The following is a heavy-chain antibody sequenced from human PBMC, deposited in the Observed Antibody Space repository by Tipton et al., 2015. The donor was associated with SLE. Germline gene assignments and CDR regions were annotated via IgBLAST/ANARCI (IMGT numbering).Heavy chain of an antibody. J-gene: IGHJ3*02. CDR3: ARGVHYDYIWGSPDAFDI. CDR1: GGPFSVHY. Sequence: LRLSCAVYGGPFSVHYWSWSWIRQPPGKGLEWIGEIDHSRSTNYNPSLKSRVTISLDTSKNQFSLKLSSVTAADTAVYYCARGVHYDYIWGSPDAFDIWGQGTMVTVSS. V-gene: IGHV4-34*01. CDR2: IDHSRST. D-gene: IGHD3-16*01.